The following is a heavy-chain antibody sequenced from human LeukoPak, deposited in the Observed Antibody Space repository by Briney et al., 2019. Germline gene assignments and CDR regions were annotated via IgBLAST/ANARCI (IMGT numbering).Heavy chain of an antibody. CDR3: AKPGGGHRGYHWYGMHV. J-gene: IGHJ6*02. D-gene: IGHD5-18*01. V-gene: IGHV3-9*01. CDR2: ISWHSENI. CDR1: GLLFEDYG. Sequence: GGSLRLSCVASGLLFEDYGMHWVRQAPGKGVEWVSGISWHSENIDYADSVKGRFIISRDHDKNSLYLERNSLRLEDTALYYCAKPGGGHRGYHWYGMHVWGQGTTVTVSS.